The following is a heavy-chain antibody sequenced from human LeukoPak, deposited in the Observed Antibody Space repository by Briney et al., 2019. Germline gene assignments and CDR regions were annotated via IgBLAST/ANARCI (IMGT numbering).Heavy chain of an antibody. CDR2: INPNNGGT. D-gene: IGHD6-13*01. Sequence: ASVKVSCKASGYTFTDYDMHWVRQAPGQGLEWMGWINPNNGGTNYAQKFQGRVTMTRDTPISTAYTELSRLRSDDTAVYYCARERGQQVRFDPWGQGTLVTVSS. CDR3: ARERGQQVRFDP. V-gene: IGHV1-2*02. J-gene: IGHJ5*02. CDR1: GYTFTDYD.